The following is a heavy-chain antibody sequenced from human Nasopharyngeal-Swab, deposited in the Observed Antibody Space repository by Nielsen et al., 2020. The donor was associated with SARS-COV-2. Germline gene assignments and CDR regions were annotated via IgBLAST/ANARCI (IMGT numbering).Heavy chain of an antibody. J-gene: IGHJ4*02. Sequence: GGSLRLSCLGSGFPFFTPAMTWVLQPPGKVLDWFSIFIESVDVPYYADSVKGRFTISRDNSKNTLYLQMNSLRAEETAVYYCAMGSSGTTGEGYWGQGAMVNGSS. CDR3: AMGSSGTTGEGY. CDR2: FIESVDVP. V-gene: IGHV3-23*01. D-gene: IGHD3-10*01. CDR1: GFPFFTPA.